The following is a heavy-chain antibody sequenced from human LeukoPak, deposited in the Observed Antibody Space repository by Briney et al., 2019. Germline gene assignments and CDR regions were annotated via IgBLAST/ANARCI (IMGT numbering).Heavy chain of an antibody. CDR1: GFTFSSYG. D-gene: IGHD4-23*01. Sequence: GGSLRLSCAASGFTFSSYGMHWVRQAPGKGLEWVAVMSYDGSNKYYADSVKGRFTIARDNAKNSLFLQMNSLRPEDTAVYYCAKGFGVNGLALDIWGPGTMVTVSS. V-gene: IGHV3-30*18. CDR2: MSYDGSNK. CDR3: AKGFGVNGLALDI. J-gene: IGHJ3*02.